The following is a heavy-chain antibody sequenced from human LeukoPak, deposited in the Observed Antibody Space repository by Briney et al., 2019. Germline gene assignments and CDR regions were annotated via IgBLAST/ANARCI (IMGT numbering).Heavy chain of an antibody. CDR1: GGSFSGYY. J-gene: IGHJ4*02. V-gene: IGHV4-34*01. D-gene: IGHD5-18*01. CDR3: ARAGDKRGYSYGYFDY. Sequence: SETLSLTCAVYGGSFSGYYWSWIRQPPGKGLEWIGEINHSGSTNYNPSLKSRVTISVDTSKNQFSLKLSSVTAADTAVYYCARAGDKRGYSYGYFDYWGPGTLVTVSS. CDR2: INHSGST.